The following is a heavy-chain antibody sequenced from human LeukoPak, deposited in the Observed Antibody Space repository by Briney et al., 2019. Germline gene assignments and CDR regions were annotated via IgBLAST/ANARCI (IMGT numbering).Heavy chain of an antibody. Sequence: SETLSLTCTVSGDSINSNYHYWGWIRQTPGKGLEWIGSINYSGRTYYNPPLRGRVTISIDTSKSQFSLKLSSVTAADTAVYYCARLSAGSWYFYYWGQGTLVTVSS. CDR3: ARLSAGSWYFYY. D-gene: IGHD6-13*01. CDR1: GDSINSNYHY. J-gene: IGHJ4*02. CDR2: INYSGRT. V-gene: IGHV4-39*01.